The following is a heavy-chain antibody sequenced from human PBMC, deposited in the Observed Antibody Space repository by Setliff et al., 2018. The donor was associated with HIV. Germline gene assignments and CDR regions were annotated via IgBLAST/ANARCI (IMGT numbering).Heavy chain of an antibody. J-gene: IGHJ4*02. CDR3: AKSMAARPLYYFDY. D-gene: IGHD6-6*01. CDR2: ITGAGSGI. Sequence: GGSLRLSCTASGFTLSSYSMHWVRQAPGKGLEWVSYITGAGSGIDYADSVRGRFTISRDNAKNSLYLQMNSLRPEDTAFYYCAKSMAARPLYYFDYWGQGTLVTVSS. V-gene: IGHV3-21*04. CDR1: GFTLSSYS.